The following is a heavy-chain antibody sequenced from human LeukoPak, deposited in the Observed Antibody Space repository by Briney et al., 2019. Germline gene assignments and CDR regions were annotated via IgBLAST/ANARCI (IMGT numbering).Heavy chain of an antibody. CDR1: GDPIGSGGYY. V-gene: IGHV4-31*03. Sequence: SESLSLTYTVSGDPIGSGGYYWSWIRQHPGKGLEWIGYIYDSGSTSYNPSLESRVTISVDTSKSQFSLKLSSVTAADTAVYYCARSGMEALAFDIWGQGTMVTVSS. CDR3: ARSGMEALAFDI. D-gene: IGHD2-15*01. CDR2: IYDSGST. J-gene: IGHJ3*02.